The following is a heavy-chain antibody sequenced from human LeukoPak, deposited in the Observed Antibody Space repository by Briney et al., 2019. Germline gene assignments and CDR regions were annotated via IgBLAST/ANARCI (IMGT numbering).Heavy chain of an antibody. CDR2: INSNGDDT. D-gene: IGHD1-26*01. Sequence: HSGGSLRLSCAASGFTFSHYSFHWVRQALGKGLEYVSAINSNGDDTYYVNSVEGRFTISRDNSKNTLYLQMGDLRPEDMAVYYCARDPGRSPDYWGQGTLVTVSS. J-gene: IGHJ4*02. CDR3: ARDPGRSPDY. V-gene: IGHV3-64*01. CDR1: GFTFSHYS.